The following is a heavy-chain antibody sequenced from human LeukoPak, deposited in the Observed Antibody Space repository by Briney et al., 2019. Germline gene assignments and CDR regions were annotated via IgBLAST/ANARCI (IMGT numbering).Heavy chain of an antibody. CDR2: ISYDGSNK. V-gene: IGHV3-30*03. J-gene: IGHJ4*02. Sequence: GGSLRHSCAASGFTFISYGMHWVRQAPGKGLEWVAVISYDGSNKYYADSVKGRFTISRDNSKNTLYLQMNSLRAEDTAVYYCAVSFDYWGQGTLVTVSS. CDR3: AVSFDY. CDR1: GFTFISYG.